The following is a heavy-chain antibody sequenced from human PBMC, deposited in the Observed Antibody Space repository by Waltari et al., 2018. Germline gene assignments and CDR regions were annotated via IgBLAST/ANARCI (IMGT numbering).Heavy chain of an antibody. CDR3: ARDNNFYADDL. D-gene: IGHD1-20*01. V-gene: IGHV3-7*01. Sequence: QLVQSGGALVQPGGSRRLSCFAFGFMLKNHWLRWVRQAPGKGLQWVAKIHPEGVVANYVDSVKGRFTVSRDNAKNSLYLQMTSLTTDDTAVYFCARDNNFYADDLWGQGAQVTVSS. CDR1: GFMLKNHW. J-gene: IGHJ5*02. CDR2: IHPEGVVA.